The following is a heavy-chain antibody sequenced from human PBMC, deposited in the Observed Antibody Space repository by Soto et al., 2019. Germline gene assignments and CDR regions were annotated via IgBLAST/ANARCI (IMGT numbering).Heavy chain of an antibody. V-gene: IGHV3-23*01. J-gene: IGHJ4*02. CDR1: GFTFSSYA. Sequence: GGSLRLSCAASGFTFSSYAMDWVRQVPGKGLEWVSAISGTGGSTYYADSVKGRFTISRDSSQNTLYLQMNSLRAEDTAVYYCAKETDSGGYDIDYWGQGTQVTVSS. CDR2: ISGTGGST. CDR3: AKETDSGGYDIDY. D-gene: IGHD2-15*01.